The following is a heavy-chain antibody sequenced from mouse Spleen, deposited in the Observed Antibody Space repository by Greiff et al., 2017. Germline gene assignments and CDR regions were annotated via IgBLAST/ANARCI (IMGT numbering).Heavy chain of an antibody. D-gene: IGHD2-4*01. CDR2: IYPGSGNT. V-gene: IGHV1-66*01. CDR3: ARSYDYDDGYYFDY. Sequence: VQLVESGPELVKPGASVKISCKASGYSFTSYYIHWVKQRPGQGLEWIGWIYPGSGNTKYNEKFKGKATLTADTSSSTAYMQLSSLTSEDSAVYYCARSYDYDDGYYFDYWGQGTTLTVSS. J-gene: IGHJ2*01. CDR1: GYSFTSYY.